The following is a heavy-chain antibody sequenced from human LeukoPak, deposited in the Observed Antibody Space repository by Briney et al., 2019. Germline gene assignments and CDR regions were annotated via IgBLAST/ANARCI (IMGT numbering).Heavy chain of an antibody. CDR3: AKELGYYQH. V-gene: IGHV3-43*02. J-gene: IGHJ1*01. CDR1: GFTFDDYA. Sequence: GGSLRLSCAASGFTFDDYAMHWVRQAPGKGLEWVSLISGDGGSTYYAVSVKGRFTISRDNGKSSLYLQMNSLRPEDTALYYCAKELGYYQHWGQGTLVTVSS. CDR2: ISGDGGST.